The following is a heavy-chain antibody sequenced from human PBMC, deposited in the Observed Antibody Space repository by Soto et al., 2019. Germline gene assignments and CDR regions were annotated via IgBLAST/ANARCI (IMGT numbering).Heavy chain of an antibody. D-gene: IGHD4-17*01. J-gene: IGHJ4*02. CDR3: ARGAGDYGDYVDY. V-gene: IGHV4-34*01. CDR2: INHSGST. Sequence: QVQLQQWGAGLLKPSETLSLTCAVYGGSFSGYYWSWIRQPPGKGLEWIGEINHSGSTNYTPSLKSRVTISVDTSKKQFSLKLSSVTAADTAVYYCARGAGDYGDYVDYWGQGTLVTVSS. CDR1: GGSFSGYY.